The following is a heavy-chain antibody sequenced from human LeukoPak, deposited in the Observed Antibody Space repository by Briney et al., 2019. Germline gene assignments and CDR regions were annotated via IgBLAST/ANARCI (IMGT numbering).Heavy chain of an antibody. J-gene: IGHJ6*03. CDR2: ISSSSSTI. V-gene: IGHV3-48*04. D-gene: IGHD3-10*01. CDR1: GFTFSSYS. Sequence: GGSLRLSCAASGFTFSSYSMNWVRQAPGKGLEWVSYISSSSSTIYYADSVKGRFTISRDNAKNSLYLQMNSLRAEDTAVYYCARPYGSGSFFYYYYYMDVWGKGTTVTVFS. CDR3: ARPYGSGSFFYYYYYMDV.